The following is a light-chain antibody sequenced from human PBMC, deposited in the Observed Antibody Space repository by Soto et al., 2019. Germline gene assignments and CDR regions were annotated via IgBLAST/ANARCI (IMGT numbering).Light chain of an antibody. CDR1: QTIGTY. J-gene: IGKJ1*01. V-gene: IGKV1-39*01. Sequence: DIQMTQSPSSLSASEGDRVTITCRASQTIGTYLNWYQQTPGKAPKLLIYVASSLQSGVPSRFSGRGSGTDFTLTISSLQPEDFATYYCQHYNSYSEAFGQGTKVELK. CDR2: VAS. CDR3: QHYNSYSEA.